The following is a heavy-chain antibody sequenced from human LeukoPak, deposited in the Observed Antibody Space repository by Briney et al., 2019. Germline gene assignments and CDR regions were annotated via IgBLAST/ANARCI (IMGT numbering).Heavy chain of an antibody. CDR3: TTTAMVDY. D-gene: IGHD5-18*01. J-gene: IGHJ4*02. CDR2: INTDGSST. Sequence: PGGSLRLSCAASGFTFSSYWMHWVRQAPGKGLVWVSRINTDGSSTSYADSVKGRFTISRDNAKNTLYLQMNSLKTEDTAVYYCTTTAMVDYWGQGTLVTVSS. CDR1: GFTFSSYW. V-gene: IGHV3-74*01.